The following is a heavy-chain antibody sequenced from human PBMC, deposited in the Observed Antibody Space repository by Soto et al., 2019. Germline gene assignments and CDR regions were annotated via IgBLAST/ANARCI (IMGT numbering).Heavy chain of an antibody. CDR3: AREITSPNYGSGTFDY. J-gene: IGHJ4*02. CDR2: IYYSGST. Sequence: SETLSLTCTVSGGSISSYYWSWIRQPPGKGLEWIGYIYYSGSTNYNPSLKSRVTISVDTSKNQFSLKLSSATAADTAVYYCAREITSPNYGSGTFDYWGQGTLVTVSS. D-gene: IGHD3-10*01. V-gene: IGHV4-59*01. CDR1: GGSISSYY.